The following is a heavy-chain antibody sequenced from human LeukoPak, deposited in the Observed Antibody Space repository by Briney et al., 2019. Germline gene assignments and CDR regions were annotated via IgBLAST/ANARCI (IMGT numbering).Heavy chain of an antibody. V-gene: IGHV3-48*03. J-gene: IGHJ6*04. CDR1: GFTFSSYE. CDR2: ISSSGSTI. Sequence: GSLRLSCVGSGFTFSSYEMNWVRQAPGKGLEWVSYISSSGSTIYYADSVKGRFTISRDNAKNSLYLQMNSLRAEDTAVYYCAELGITMIGGVWGKGTTVTISS. D-gene: IGHD3-10*02. CDR3: AELGITMIGGV.